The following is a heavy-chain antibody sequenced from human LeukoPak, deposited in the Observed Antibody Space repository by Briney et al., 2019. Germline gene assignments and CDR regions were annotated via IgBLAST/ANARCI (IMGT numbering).Heavy chain of an antibody. D-gene: IGHD3-22*01. J-gene: IGHJ5*02. V-gene: IGHV1-3*01. CDR1: GYTFTTYA. Sequence: ASVKVSCKASGYTFTTYAMHWVRQAPGQRLEWMGWINAGNGNTKYSQKFQGRVTITRDTSASKAYMELSSLKSEDTAIYYCARFTMTRGWFDPWGQGTLVTVSS. CDR2: INAGNGNT. CDR3: ARFTMTRGWFDP.